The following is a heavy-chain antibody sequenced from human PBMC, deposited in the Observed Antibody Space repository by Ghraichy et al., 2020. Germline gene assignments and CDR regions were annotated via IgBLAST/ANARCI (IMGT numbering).Heavy chain of an antibody. CDR3: ARGIAPGSIYNVPY. CDR1: GGSISSSSYY. J-gene: IGHJ4*02. CDR2: IFYSGST. D-gene: IGHD3-10*01. V-gene: IGHV4-39*01. Sequence: SETLSLTCTVSGGSISSSSYYWGWIRQPPGKGLEWIGSIFYSGSTYYNPSLKSRVTMSVDTSKNQFSLRLSSVTAADTAVYYCARGIAPGSIYNVPYWGQGTLVTVSS.